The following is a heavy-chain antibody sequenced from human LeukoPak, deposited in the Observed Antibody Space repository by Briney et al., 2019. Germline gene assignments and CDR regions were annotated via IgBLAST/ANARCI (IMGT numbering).Heavy chain of an antibody. Sequence: GGSLRLSCAASRFSFNSYAFHRVRQAPGRGLEWVAVISYDGGNKHYADSVKGRFTISRDNSKNTLYLQMNSLRAEDTAMYYCARGGGYTSASYFYAMDVWGQGTTVTVSS. CDR3: ARGGGYTSASYFYAMDV. CDR2: ISYDGGNK. V-gene: IGHV3-30-3*01. J-gene: IGHJ6*02. D-gene: IGHD3-22*01. CDR1: RFSFNSYA.